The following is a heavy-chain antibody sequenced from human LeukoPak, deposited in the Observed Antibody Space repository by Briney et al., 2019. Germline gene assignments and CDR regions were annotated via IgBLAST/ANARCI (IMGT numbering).Heavy chain of an antibody. CDR1: GGSISSYY. CDR3: ARLPTVPYYGMDV. J-gene: IGHJ6*02. CDR2: IYYSGST. Sequence: PSETLSLTCTVSGGSISSYYWSWIRQPPGKGLEWIGYIYYSGSTNYNPSLKSRVTISVDTFKNQFSLKLSSVTAADTAVYYCARLPTVPYYGMDVWGQGTTVTVSS. V-gene: IGHV4-59*08. D-gene: IGHD4-17*01.